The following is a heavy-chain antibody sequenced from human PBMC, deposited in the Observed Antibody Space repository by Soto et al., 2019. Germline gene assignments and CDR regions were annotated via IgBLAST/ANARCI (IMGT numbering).Heavy chain of an antibody. V-gene: IGHV4-30-4*01. D-gene: IGHD3-22*01. CDR2: IYYSGST. CDR1: GYSISSGDYY. Sequence: SETMSLTCTVSGYSISSGDYYWSWIRQPPGKGLEWIGYIYYSGSTYYNPSLKSRVTISVDTSKNQFSLKLSSVTAADTAVYYCASGRHYYDSSGYYEGTYFDYWGQGTLVTVSS. J-gene: IGHJ4*02. CDR3: ASGRHYYDSSGYYEGTYFDY.